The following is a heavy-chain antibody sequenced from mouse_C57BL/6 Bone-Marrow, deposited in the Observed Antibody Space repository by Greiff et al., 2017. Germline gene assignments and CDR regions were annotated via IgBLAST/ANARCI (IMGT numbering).Heavy chain of an antibody. CDR3: ARGDWDGYFGV. V-gene: IGHV5-17*01. Sequence: EVKLQESGGGLVKPGGSLKLSCAASGFTFSDYGMHWVRQAPEKGLEWVAYISSGSSTIYYADTVKGRFTISRDNAKNTLFLQMTSLRSEDTAMYYCARGDWDGYFGVWGTGTTVTVSS. D-gene: IGHD4-1*01. CDR1: GFTFSDYG. J-gene: IGHJ1*03. CDR2: ISSGSSTI.